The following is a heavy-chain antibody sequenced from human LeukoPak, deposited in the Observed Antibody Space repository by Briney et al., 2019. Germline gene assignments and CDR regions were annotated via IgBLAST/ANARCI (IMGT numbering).Heavy chain of an antibody. J-gene: IGHJ4*02. CDR3: ARDLTTVTIGY. V-gene: IGHV3-30-3*01. CDR1: GFTFSSYA. Sequence: GRSLRLSCAASGFTFSSYAMHWVRQAPGKGLEWVAVISYDGSNKYYADSVKGRFTISRDNSKNTLYLQMNSLGAEDTAVYYCARDLTTVTIGYWGQGTLVSVSS. D-gene: IGHD4-17*01. CDR2: ISYDGSNK.